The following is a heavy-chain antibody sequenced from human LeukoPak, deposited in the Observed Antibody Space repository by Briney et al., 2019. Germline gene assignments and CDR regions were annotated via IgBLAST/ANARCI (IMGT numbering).Heavy chain of an antibody. J-gene: IGHJ6*04. CDR1: EVTVSNNY. Sequence: GGSLRLSCAASEVTVSNNYMSWVRQAPGKGLEWVSYISSSGSTIYYADSVKGRFTISRDNAKNSPYLQMNSLRAEDTAVYYCAELGITMIGGVWGKGTTVTISS. D-gene: IGHD3-10*02. CDR3: AELGITMIGGV. V-gene: IGHV3-11*04. CDR2: ISSSGSTI.